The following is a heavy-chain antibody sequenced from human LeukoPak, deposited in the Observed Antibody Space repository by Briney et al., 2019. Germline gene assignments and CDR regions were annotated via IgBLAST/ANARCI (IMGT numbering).Heavy chain of an antibody. V-gene: IGHV3-21*01. CDR2: ISSSSSDI. D-gene: IGHD5-18*01. Sequence: GGSLRLSCAASGFSFSSYSMNWVRQAPGKGLEWVSSISSSSSDIYYADSVKGRFTISRDNAKNSLYLQMNSLRAEDTAVYYCARRMGNSGYSYGLSDYWGQGTLVTVSS. J-gene: IGHJ4*02. CDR1: GFSFSSYS. CDR3: ARRMGNSGYSYGLSDY.